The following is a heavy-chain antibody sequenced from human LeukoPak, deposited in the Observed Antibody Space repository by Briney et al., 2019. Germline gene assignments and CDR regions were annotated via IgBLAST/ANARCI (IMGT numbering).Heavy chain of an antibody. J-gene: IGHJ3*02. D-gene: IGHD3-10*01. CDR3: AKDLGLLWFGDMGDAFDI. CDR1: GFTFSSYA. V-gene: IGHV3-23*01. Sequence: GGSLRLSCAASGFTFSSYAMSWVRQAPGKGLEWVSAISGSGGSTYYADSVKGRFTNSRDNSKNTLYLQMNSLRAEDTAVYYCAKDLGLLWFGDMGDAFDIWGQGTMVTVSS. CDR2: ISGSGGST.